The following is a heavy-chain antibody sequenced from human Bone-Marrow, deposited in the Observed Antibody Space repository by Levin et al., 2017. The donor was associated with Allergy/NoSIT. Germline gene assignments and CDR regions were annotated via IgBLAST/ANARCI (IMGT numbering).Heavy chain of an antibody. CDR1: GYTFSSYA. CDR3: ARKFCGSSCHLDS. V-gene: IGHV7-4-1*02. J-gene: IGHJ4*02. Sequence: ASVKVSCKASGYTFSSYAMNWVRQAPGQGLEWMGWINTNTGNPTYAQGFTGRFVFTLETSVTTVYLQINSLRTEDTAVYYCARKFCGSSCHLDSWGQGTLVTVSS. CDR2: INTNTGNP. D-gene: IGHD2-2*01.